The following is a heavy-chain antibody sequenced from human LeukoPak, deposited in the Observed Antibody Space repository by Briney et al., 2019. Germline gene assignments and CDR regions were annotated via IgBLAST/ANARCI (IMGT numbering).Heavy chain of an antibody. CDR1: GYTFSTYY. CDR2: IHPTDGST. V-gene: IGHV1-46*01. D-gene: IGHD2-8*01. J-gene: IGHJ4*02. CDR3: ATGYCTNGVCFPPGTNYYFDY. Sequence: ASVKVSCKTSGYTFSTYYMHWVRQAPGQGLEWLGIIHPTDGSTSYTQKIQGRVTMTRDTATGTVYLELSSLRSEDTAVYYCATGYCTNGVCFPPGTNYYFDYWGQGTLVTVSS.